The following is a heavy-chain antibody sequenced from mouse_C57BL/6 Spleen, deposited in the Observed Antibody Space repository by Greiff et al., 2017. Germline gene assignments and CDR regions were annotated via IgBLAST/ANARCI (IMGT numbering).Heavy chain of an antibody. CDR1: GYAFSSSW. J-gene: IGHJ2*01. CDR2: IYPGDGDT. V-gene: IGHV1-82*01. CDR3: AREPGSSDY. D-gene: IGHD1-1*01. Sequence: QVQLKQSGPELVKPGASVKISCKASGYAFSSSWMNWVKQRPGKGLEWIGRIYPGDGDTNYNVKFKGKATLTADKSSRTAYMQLSSLTSEDSAVYFCAREPGSSDYWGQGTTLTVSS.